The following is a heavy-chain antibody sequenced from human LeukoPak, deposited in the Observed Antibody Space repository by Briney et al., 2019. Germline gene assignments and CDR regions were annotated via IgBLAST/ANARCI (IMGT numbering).Heavy chain of an antibody. D-gene: IGHD1-26*01. Sequence: TSETLSLTCTVSGGSISSNTYYWAWIRHPPGKGLEWIGSIYHTGTTYYNPSLKSRVTISVDTSSNRFSLQLRSVTAADTATYYCASPSKWELSDLGCWGRGTLVTVSS. CDR1: GGSISSNTYY. CDR2: IYHTGTT. V-gene: IGHV4-39*01. CDR3: ASPSKWELSDLGC. J-gene: IGHJ4*01.